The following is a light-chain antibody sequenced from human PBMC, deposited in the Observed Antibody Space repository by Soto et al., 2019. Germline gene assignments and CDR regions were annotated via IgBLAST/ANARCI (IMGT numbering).Light chain of an antibody. J-gene: IGLJ2*01. CDR3: CSYAGETTLV. Sequence: QPVLTQPASVSGSPGQSITISCTGTSSDVGSYNLVSWYQQYPGKAPKLMIYEGSKRPSGVSNRFSGSKSGNTASLTISGLQAEDEADYYCCSYAGETTLVFGGGTKVTVL. V-gene: IGLV2-23*01. CDR2: EGS. CDR1: SSDVGSYNL.